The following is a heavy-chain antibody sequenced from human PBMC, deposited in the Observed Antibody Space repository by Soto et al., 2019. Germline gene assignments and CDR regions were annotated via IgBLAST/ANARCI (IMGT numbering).Heavy chain of an antibody. CDR3: ARHLGPTGVMD. CDR2: IGPGGNS. CDR1: GDYIGSSAYF. Sequence: QLQLQESGPGLVRPSETLSLTCAVSGDYIGSSAYFWGWTRQSPGKGLEWIASIGPGGNSNYNPSLKSRVTLSSDACTNHFYLAGTSVTAADTAICYCARHLGPTGVMDWGKGLLVTVSS. J-gene: IGHJ4*02. D-gene: IGHD3-16*01. V-gene: IGHV4-39*01.